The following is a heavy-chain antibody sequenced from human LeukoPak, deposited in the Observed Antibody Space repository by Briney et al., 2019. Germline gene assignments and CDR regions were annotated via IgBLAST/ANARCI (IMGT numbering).Heavy chain of an antibody. Sequence: SETLSLTCTVSGGSISSGGYYWSWIRQHPGKGLEWIGYIYYSGSTYYNPSLKSRVTISVDTSKNQFSLKLSSVTAADTAVYYCPRAGFWGGDLYLNWFHPWGREPRVPVPS. CDR3: PRAGFWGGDLYLNWFHP. CDR1: GGSISSGGYY. J-gene: IGHJ5*02. CDR2: IYYSGST. D-gene: IGHD2-21*02. V-gene: IGHV4-31*03.